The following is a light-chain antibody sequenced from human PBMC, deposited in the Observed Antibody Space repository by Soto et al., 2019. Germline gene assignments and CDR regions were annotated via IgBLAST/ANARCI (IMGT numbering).Light chain of an antibody. J-gene: IGKJ5*01. CDR2: GAS. Sequence: EIVLTQSPGISSLSPGERASLSCGASQSISSSFLAWYQQKPGQAPRLLIYGASSRATGIPDRFSGTGSETDFTLTISRLEPEDFAVYYCQQYDNSPITFGQGTRLETK. CDR3: QQYDNSPIT. CDR1: QSISSSF. V-gene: IGKV3-20*01.